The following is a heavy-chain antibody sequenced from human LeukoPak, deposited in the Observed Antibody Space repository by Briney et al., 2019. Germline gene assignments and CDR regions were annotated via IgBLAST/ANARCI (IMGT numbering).Heavy chain of an antibody. CDR3: ARAGYYDFWSGYYPQVRYYYGMDV. J-gene: IGHJ6*02. CDR1: GGSISSSSYY. V-gene: IGHV4-39*07. Sequence: SETLSLTCTVSGGSISSSSYYWGWIRQPPGTGLEWIGSIYYSGSTYYNPSLKSRVTISVDTSKNQFSLKLSSVTAADTAVYYCARAGYYDFWSGYYPQVRYYYGMDVWGQGTTVTVSS. CDR2: IYYSGST. D-gene: IGHD3-3*01.